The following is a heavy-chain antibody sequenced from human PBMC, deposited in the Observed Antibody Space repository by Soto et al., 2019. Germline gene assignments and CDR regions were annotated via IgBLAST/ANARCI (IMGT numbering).Heavy chain of an antibody. Sequence: PSETLSLTCTVSGGSISSYCWSWIRQPPGKGLEWIGYIYYSGSTNYNPSLKSRVTISVDTSKNQFSLKLSSVTAADTAVYYCARGDGSVTAGYYYYGMDVWGQGTTVTVSS. CDR1: GGSISSYC. CDR2: IYYSGST. V-gene: IGHV4-59*01. CDR3: ARGDGSVTAGYYYYGMDV. J-gene: IGHJ6*02. D-gene: IGHD1-26*01.